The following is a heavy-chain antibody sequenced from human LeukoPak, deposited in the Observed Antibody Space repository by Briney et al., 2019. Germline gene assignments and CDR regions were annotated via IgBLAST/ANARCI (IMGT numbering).Heavy chain of an antibody. CDR3: ARGRWELLYGDRYYFDY. CDR2: IYYSGST. V-gene: IGHV4-39*07. CDR1: GGSISSSSYY. D-gene: IGHD1-26*01. J-gene: IGHJ4*02. Sequence: PSETLSLTCTVSGGSISSSSYYWGWIRQPPGKGLEWIGSIYYSGSTYYNPSLKSRVTMSVDTSKNQFSLKLSSVTAADTAVYYCARGRWELLYGDRYYFDYWGQGTLVTVSS.